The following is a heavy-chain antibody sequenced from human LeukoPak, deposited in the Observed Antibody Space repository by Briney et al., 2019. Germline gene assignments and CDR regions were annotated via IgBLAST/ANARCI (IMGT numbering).Heavy chain of an antibody. J-gene: IGHJ6*02. CDR1: GFTFSFYS. V-gene: IGHV3-64D*06. D-gene: IGHD4-17*01. CDR3: VKGGRAYGVTNYGMDV. CDR2: ISSNGGST. Sequence: GGSLRLSCSASGFTFSFYSMHWVRQAPGKGLEYVSAISSNGGSTYYADSVKGRFTISRDNSKNTLYLQMSSPRAKDTAVYYCVKGGRAYGVTNYGMDVWGQGTTVTVSS.